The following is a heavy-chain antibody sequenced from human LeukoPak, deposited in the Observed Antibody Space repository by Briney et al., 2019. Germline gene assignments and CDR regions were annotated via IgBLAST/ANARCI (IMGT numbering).Heavy chain of an antibody. CDR1: GGSISSYY. Sequence: SETLSLTCTVSGGSISSYYWSWIRQPPGKGLEWIGYIYYSGSTNYNPSLKSRVTISVDTSKNQFSLKLSSVTAADTAVYYCARDLVHCSGGSCHSGDAFDIWGQGTMVTVSS. J-gene: IGHJ3*02. CDR3: ARDLVHCSGGSCHSGDAFDI. V-gene: IGHV4-59*01. D-gene: IGHD2-15*01. CDR2: IYYSGST.